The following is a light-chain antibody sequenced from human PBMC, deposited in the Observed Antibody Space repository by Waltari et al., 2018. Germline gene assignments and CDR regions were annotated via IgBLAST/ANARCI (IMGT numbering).Light chain of an antibody. CDR1: RLGDKY. CDR3: QAWDSSLHVV. J-gene: IGLJ2*01. V-gene: IGLV3-1*01. CDR2: QDT. Sequence: SYDLTQPPSVSVSPGQTASITCSGDRLGDKYASWYQRKPGQSPVLVIYQDTKRPSGIPERFSGSISENTATLTISGTQAMDEADYYCQAWDSSLHVVFGGGTKVTVL.